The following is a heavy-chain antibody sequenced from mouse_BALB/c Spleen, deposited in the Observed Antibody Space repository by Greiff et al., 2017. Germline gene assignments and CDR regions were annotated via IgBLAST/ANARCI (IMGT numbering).Heavy chain of an antibody. V-gene: IGHV5-6*01. J-gene: IGHJ2*01. Sequence: EVNVVESGGDLVKPGGSLKLSCAASGFTFSSYGMSWVRQTPDKRLEWVATISSGGSYTYYPDSVKGRFTISRDNAKNTLYLQMSSLKSEDTAMYYCARQGLTGTGDYWGQGTTLTVSS. D-gene: IGHD4-1*01. CDR2: ISSGGSYT. CDR1: GFTFSSYG. CDR3: ARQGLTGTGDY.